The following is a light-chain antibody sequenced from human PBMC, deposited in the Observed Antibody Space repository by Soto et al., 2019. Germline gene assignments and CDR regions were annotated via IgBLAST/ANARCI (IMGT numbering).Light chain of an antibody. J-gene: IGKJ5*01. CDR1: QSVSSSY. CDR2: GAS. Sequence: EILLTQSPGTLSLSPGERATLSCRASQSVSSSYLAWYQQKPGQAPRLLIYGASSRATGIPDRFSGSGSGTDFTLTISRLEPEDFAVYYCQQYGSSPSIPFGQGTRLEIK. V-gene: IGKV3-20*01. CDR3: QQYGSSPSIP.